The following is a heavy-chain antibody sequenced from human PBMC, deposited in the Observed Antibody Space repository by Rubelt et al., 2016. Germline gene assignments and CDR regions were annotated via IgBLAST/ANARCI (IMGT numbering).Heavy chain of an antibody. D-gene: IGHD6-6*01. V-gene: IGHV3-48*02. CDR2: ISSSSSTI. J-gene: IGHJ4*02. Sequence: EVQLVESGGGLVQPGGSLRLSCAASGFTFSSYSMNWVRQAPGKGLEWVSYISSSSSTIYYADSVKGRFTISRDNAKNSLYLQMNSLRDEDTAVYYCARDYGAARHGIPGFDYWGQGTLVTVSS. CDR1: GFTFSSYS. CDR3: ARDYGAARHGIPGFDY.